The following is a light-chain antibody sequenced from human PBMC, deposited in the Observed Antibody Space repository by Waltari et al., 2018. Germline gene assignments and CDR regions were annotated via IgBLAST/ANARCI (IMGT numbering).Light chain of an antibody. CDR3: QELNIFPLT. CDR1: QAINGY. J-gene: IGKJ4*01. CDR2: DTS. V-gene: IGKV1-9*01. Sequence: DIQLTQSPSLLSASAGDRVTITCRASQAINGYLAWYQVRPGRAPKLLIYDTSTLQSGVPSRFSGSESGTDFTLTISTLQPEDFATYYCQELNIFPLTFGGGTKVEIK.